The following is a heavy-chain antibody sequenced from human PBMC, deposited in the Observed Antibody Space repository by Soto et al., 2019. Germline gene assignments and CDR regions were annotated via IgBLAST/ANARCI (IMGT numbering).Heavy chain of an antibody. CDR1: GGTFSSYA. J-gene: IGHJ6*02. CDR2: IIPIFATA. D-gene: IGHD1-26*01. V-gene: IGHV1-69*01. CDR3: AXSXSFXXXLXKXGMDV. Sequence: QVQLVQFGAEVKKPGSSVKVSCKASGGTFSSYAIXWVRQXPGQGLEWMGGIIPIFATANYAQKFQGRVMITVDESTSTAYMELSSLRSEDTAVYYXAXSXSFXXXLXKXGMDVWGQGTTVTVSS.